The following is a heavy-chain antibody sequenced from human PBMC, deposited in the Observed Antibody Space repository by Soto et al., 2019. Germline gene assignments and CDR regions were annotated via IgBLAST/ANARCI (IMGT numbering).Heavy chain of an antibody. D-gene: IGHD1-26*01. J-gene: IGHJ4*02. V-gene: IGHV1-69*01. CDR3: ARGKGVGATMAMDY. Sequence: QVQLVQSGAEVKKPGSSVKVSCKASGGTFSSYAISWVRQAPGRGLEWMGGIIPIFGTANYAQKFQGRVTITADDFTSTAYMELSSLRSEDTAVYYCARGKGVGATMAMDYWGQGTLVTVSS. CDR2: IIPIFGTA. CDR1: GGTFSSYA.